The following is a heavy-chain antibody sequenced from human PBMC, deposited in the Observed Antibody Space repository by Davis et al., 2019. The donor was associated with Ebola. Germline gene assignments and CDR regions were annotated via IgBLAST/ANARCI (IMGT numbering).Heavy chain of an antibody. D-gene: IGHD2-8*02. CDR3: VKTRSNWWNDALEI. CDR1: GISFSKYG. V-gene: IGHV3-30*18. J-gene: IGHJ3*02. Sequence: PGGSLRLSCAASGISFSKYGMFWVRQAPSKVMEWVAVISPDGSDKNYADSGKGRFTISRDNSKNTLDLQMNSLRPEDTAVYYCVKTRSNWWNDALEIWGRGTMVIVSS. CDR2: ISPDGSDK.